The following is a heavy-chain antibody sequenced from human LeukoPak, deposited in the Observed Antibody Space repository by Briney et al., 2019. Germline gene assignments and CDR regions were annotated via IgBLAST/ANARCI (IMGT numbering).Heavy chain of an antibody. CDR2: ISYDGSNK. J-gene: IGHJ4*02. V-gene: IGHV3-30-3*01. CDR3: ARDNLFDYFDY. CDR1: GFTFSSYA. Sequence: GGSLRLSCAASGFTFSSYAMHWVRQAPGKGLEWVAVISYDGSNKYYADSVKGRFTISRDNSKNTLYLQMNSLRAEGTAVYYCARDNLFDYFDYWGQGTLVTVSS. D-gene: IGHD3-3*01.